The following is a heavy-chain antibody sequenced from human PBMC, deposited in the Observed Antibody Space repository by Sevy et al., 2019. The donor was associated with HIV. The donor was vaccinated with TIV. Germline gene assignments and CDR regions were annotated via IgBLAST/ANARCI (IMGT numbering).Heavy chain of an antibody. CDR2: IIPIFGTA. CDR3: AREQYSSSWYSVRDWFDP. J-gene: IGHJ5*02. CDR1: GGTFSSYA. V-gene: IGHV1-69*13. Sequence: ASVKVSCKASGGTFSSYAINWVRQAPGQGLEWMGGIIPIFGTANYAQKFQGRVTITADESTSTAYMELSSLRSEDTAVYYCAREQYSSSWYSVRDWFDPWGQGTLVTVSS. D-gene: IGHD6-13*01.